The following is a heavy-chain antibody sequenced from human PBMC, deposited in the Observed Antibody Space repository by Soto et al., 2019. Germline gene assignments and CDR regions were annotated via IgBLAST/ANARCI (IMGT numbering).Heavy chain of an antibody. D-gene: IGHD1-26*01. J-gene: IGHJ4*02. CDR3: ARPDSGSYSVYFDY. CDR1: GFTFSSYE. V-gene: IGHV3-48*03. Sequence: EVQLVESGGGLVQPGGSLRLSCAASGFTFSSYEMNWVRQAPGKGLEWVSYISSSGSTIYYADSVKGRFTISSDNAKNSLYLQMNSLRAEDTAVYYCARPDSGSYSVYFDYWGQGTLVTVSS. CDR2: ISSSGSTI.